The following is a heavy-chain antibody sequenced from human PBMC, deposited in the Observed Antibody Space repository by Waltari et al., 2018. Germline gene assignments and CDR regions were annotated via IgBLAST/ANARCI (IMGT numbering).Heavy chain of an antibody. D-gene: IGHD6-13*01. V-gene: IGHV4-59*01. CDR1: GGSISSYY. Sequence: QVQLQESGPGLVKPSETLSLTCTVSGGSISSYYWSWIRPPPGKGLEWIGYIYYSGSTNYNPSLKSRVTISVDTSKNQFSLKLSSVTAADTAVYYCARERGGQQPHAFDIWGQGTMVTVSS. CDR2: IYYSGST. CDR3: ARERGGQQPHAFDI. J-gene: IGHJ3*02.